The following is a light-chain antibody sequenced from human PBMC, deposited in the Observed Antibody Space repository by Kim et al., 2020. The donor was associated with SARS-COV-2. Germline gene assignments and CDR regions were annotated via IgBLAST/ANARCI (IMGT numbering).Light chain of an antibody. CDR1: SSNIGSNT. CDR2: SNH. V-gene: IGLV1-44*01. J-gene: IGLJ2*01. Sequence: GQRVTISCSGSSSNIGSNTVTWYQQLPGTAPKLLIYSNHQRPSGVPDRFSGSKSGTSASLAISGLQSEDEADYYCATWDDSLNGVVFGGGTQLTVL. CDR3: ATWDDSLNGVV.